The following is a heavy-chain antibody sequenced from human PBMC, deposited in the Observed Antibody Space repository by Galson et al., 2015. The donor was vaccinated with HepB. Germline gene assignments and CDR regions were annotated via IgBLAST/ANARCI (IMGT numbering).Heavy chain of an antibody. CDR2: INHSGST. D-gene: IGHD3-10*01. CDR1: GGSFSGYY. J-gene: IGHJ4*02. V-gene: IGHV4-34*01. Sequence: ETLSLTCAVYGGSFSGYYWSWIRQPPGKGLEWIGEINHSGSTNYNPSLKSRVTISVDTSKNQFSLKLSSVTAEDTAVYYCARDLIYDHGSGSCYNSMDYWGQGTLVTVSS. CDR3: ARDLIYDHGSGSCYNSMDY.